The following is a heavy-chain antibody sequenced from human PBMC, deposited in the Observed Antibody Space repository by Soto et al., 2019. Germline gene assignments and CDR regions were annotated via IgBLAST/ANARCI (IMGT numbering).Heavy chain of an antibody. Sequence: PGGSLRLSCAASGFTFSSYSMNWVRQAPGKGLEWVSSISSSSYIYYADSVKGRVTISRDNAKNSLYLQMNSLRAEDTAVYYCARALSRNYYYYGMDVWGQGTTVTVSS. CDR3: ARALSRNYYYYGMDV. CDR2: ISSSSYI. V-gene: IGHV3-21*01. CDR1: GFTFSSYS. J-gene: IGHJ6*02.